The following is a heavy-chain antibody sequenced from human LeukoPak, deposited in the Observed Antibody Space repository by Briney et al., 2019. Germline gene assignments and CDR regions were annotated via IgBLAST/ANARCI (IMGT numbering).Heavy chain of an antibody. CDR3: ARDSATQGFDY. J-gene: IGHJ4*02. V-gene: IGHV1-2*02. D-gene: IGHD2-15*01. Sequence: ASVKVSCKASGYTFTGYYLHWVRQAPGQGLEWMGWINLNSGGTKYAQKFQGRVTMTRDTSTSTVYMELSSLRSEDTAVYYRARDSATQGFDYWGQGTLVTVSS. CDR1: GYTFTGYY. CDR2: INLNSGGT.